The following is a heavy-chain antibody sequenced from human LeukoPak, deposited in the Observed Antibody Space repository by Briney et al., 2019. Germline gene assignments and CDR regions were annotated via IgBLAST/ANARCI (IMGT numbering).Heavy chain of an antibody. J-gene: IGHJ3*02. V-gene: IGHV3-30-3*01. Sequence: GRSLRLSCAASGFTFSSYAMHWVRQAPGKGLEWVAVISYDGSNKYYADSVKGRFTISRDNSKNTLYLQMNSLRAEDTAVYYCARGVLLDAFDIWGQGTMVTVPS. CDR3: ARGVLLDAFDI. CDR2: ISYDGSNK. CDR1: GFTFSSYA. D-gene: IGHD3-10*01.